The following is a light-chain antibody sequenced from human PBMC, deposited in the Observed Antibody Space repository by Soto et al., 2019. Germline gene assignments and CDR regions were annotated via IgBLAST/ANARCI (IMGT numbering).Light chain of an antibody. V-gene: IGKV3-11*01. CDR3: QQRSNWPLT. CDR2: DAT. CDR1: QSVRSY. Sequence: EIVLTQSPATLALSPGERATLSCRTSQSVRSYLAWYQQKPGQAPRLLIYDATNRAPGIPARFSGSGSGTDFSLTISSLEPEDFAVYYCQQRSNWPLTFGGGTRVEIK. J-gene: IGKJ4*01.